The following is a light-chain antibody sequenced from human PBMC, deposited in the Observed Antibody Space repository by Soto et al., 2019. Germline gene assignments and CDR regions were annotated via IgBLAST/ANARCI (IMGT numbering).Light chain of an antibody. Sequence: DIQMTQSPSSLSASVGDRVTITCRASQGIFNYLAWYQQKPGKVPKLLIHAPSILQSGVPSRFSGSGSGSDFTLTITNLQPEDVATYYCQRYNSAPFTFGPGTNVDIK. CDR1: QGIFNY. CDR3: QRYNSAPFT. CDR2: APS. J-gene: IGKJ3*01. V-gene: IGKV1-27*01.